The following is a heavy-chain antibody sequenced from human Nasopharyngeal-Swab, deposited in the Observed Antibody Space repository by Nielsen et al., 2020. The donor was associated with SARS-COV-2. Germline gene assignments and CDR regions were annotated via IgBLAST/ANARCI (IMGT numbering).Heavy chain of an antibody. J-gene: IGHJ6*02. V-gene: IGHV3-23*01. CDR2: ISGSGGST. D-gene: IGHD2-21*02. CDR3: ARDAYCGGDCYTLFYYYGMDV. Sequence: GGSLRLSCAASGFTFSSYAMSWVRQAPGKGLEWVSAISGSGGSTYYADSVKGRFTISRDNSKNTLYLQMNSLRAEDTAVYYCARDAYCGGDCYTLFYYYGMDVWGQGTTVTVSS. CDR1: GFTFSSYA.